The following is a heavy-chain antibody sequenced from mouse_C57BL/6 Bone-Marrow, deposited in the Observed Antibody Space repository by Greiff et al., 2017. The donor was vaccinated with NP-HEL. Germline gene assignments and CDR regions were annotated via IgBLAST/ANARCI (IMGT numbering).Heavy chain of an antibody. D-gene: IGHD1-1*01. CDR2: IYPGGGYT. CDR1: GYTFTNYW. Sequence: QVQLQQSGAELVRPGTSVKMSCKASGYTFTNYWIGWAKQRPGHGLEWIGDIYPGGGYTNSNEKFKGKATLTAAKSSSTAYLQFSSLTSDDSAIYYCARFRYPCSYFDVWGTGTTGTVSS. CDR3: ARFRYPCSYFDV. V-gene: IGHV1-63*01. J-gene: IGHJ1*03.